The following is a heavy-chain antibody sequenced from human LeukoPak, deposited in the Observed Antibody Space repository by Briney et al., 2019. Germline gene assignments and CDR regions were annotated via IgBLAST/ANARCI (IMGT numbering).Heavy chain of an antibody. Sequence: GGSLRLSCAASGFTFSSYSMHWVRQAPGKGLVWVSRINSDGSSTSYADSVKGRFTISRDNAKNTLYLQMNSLRAEDTAVYYCARGGYYDSSGSDYWGQGTLVTVSS. CDR2: INSDGSST. J-gene: IGHJ4*02. V-gene: IGHV3-74*01. CDR3: ARGGYYDSSGSDY. D-gene: IGHD3-22*01. CDR1: GFTFSSYS.